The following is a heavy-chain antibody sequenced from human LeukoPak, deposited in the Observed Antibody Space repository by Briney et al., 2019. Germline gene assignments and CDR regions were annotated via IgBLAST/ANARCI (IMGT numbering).Heavy chain of an antibody. D-gene: IGHD7-27*01. Sequence: GGSLRLSCAASGFIFSSYGMHWVRQAPGKGLEWVSVISGRGDSTYYADSVKGRFTISRDNSKSTVYLQMNSLRAEDTAVYYCARETGDFDSWGQGTLVIVSS. V-gene: IGHV3-23*01. CDR3: ARETGDFDS. CDR2: ISGRGDST. CDR1: GFIFSSYG. J-gene: IGHJ4*02.